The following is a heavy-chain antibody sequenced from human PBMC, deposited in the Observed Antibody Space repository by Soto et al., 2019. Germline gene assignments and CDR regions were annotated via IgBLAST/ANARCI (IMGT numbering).Heavy chain of an antibody. D-gene: IGHD1-26*01. V-gene: IGHV3-74*01. CDR2: IHSDGSST. Sequence: EVQLVESGGGLVRPGGSLRLSCAASGFTFSYYWMHWVRQAPGKGLVWVSRIHSDGSSTTYAGSVKGRFIISRDNARNTVDLQMSSVRVEDTAAYYCARGDRGAFDLWGQGTVVTVSS. CDR3: ARGDRGAFDL. CDR1: GFTFSYYW. J-gene: IGHJ3*01.